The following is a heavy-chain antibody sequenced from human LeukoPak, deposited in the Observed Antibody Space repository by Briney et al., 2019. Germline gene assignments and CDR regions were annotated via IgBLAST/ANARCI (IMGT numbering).Heavy chain of an antibody. V-gene: IGHV3-7*01. CDR2: IKQDGSEK. CDR1: GFTFSDYY. CDR3: ARGWTGTTYDAFDM. J-gene: IGHJ3*02. Sequence: GGSLRLSCAASGFTFSDYYMSWIRQAPGKGLEWVANIKQDGSEKYYVDSVKGRFTISRDNAKNSLYLQMNSLRAGDTAVYYCARGWTGTTYDAFDMWGQGTLVTVSS. D-gene: IGHD4-17*01.